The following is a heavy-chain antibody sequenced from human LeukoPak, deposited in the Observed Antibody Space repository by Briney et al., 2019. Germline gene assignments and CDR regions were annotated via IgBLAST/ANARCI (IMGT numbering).Heavy chain of an antibody. Sequence: SETLSLTCTVSGGSISSGSYYWSWIRQPAGKGLEWIGRIYTSGSTNYNPSLKSRVTISVDTSKTQFSLKLSSVTAADTAVYYCARGTLVGATAWFDPWGQGTLVTVSS. D-gene: IGHD1-26*01. CDR2: IYTSGST. V-gene: IGHV4-61*02. CDR3: ARGTLVGATAWFDP. CDR1: GGSISSGSYY. J-gene: IGHJ5*02.